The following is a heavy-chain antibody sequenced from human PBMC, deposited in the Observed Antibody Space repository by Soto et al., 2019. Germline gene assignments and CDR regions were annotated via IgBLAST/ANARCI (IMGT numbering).Heavy chain of an antibody. V-gene: IGHV3-23*01. D-gene: IGHD4-4*01. J-gene: IGHJ4*02. CDR3: AKSRGDSWTTYFFDY. Sequence: GGSLRLSCAASGFPFSSYSLSWLRQAPGKGLEWVSGISGSGQTTHYRDSVKGRFTISRDNFRNTLYLQVNSLRADDTAVYFCAKSRGDSWTTYFFDYWGQGALVTVSS. CDR1: GFPFSSYS. CDR2: ISGSGQTT.